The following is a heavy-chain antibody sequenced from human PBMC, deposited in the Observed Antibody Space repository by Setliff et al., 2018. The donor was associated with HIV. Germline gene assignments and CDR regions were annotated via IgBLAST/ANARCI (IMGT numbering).Heavy chain of an antibody. CDR2: ISGSGGST. CDR1: GFTFSSYA. J-gene: IGHJ3*02. D-gene: IGHD3-9*01. CDR3: AKVHYDILTGYSYAFDI. Sequence: PGGSLRLSCAASGFTFSSYAMSWVRQAPGKGLEWVSAISGSGGSTYYADSVKGRFTISRDNSKNTLYLQMNSLRAEGTAVYYCAKVHYDILTGYSYAFDIWGQGTMVTVSS. V-gene: IGHV3-23*01.